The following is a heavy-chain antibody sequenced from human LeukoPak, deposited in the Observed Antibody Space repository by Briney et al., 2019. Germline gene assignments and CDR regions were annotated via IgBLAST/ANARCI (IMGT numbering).Heavy chain of an antibody. CDR2: ISSSSSYI. V-gene: IGHV3-21*01. CDR1: GFTFSSYS. Sequence: GGSLRLSCAASGFTFSSYSMNWVRQAPGKGLEWVSSISSSSSYIYYADSVKGRFTISRDNAKNSLYLQMNTLRAEDTAVYYCARRGIAVAAPLDSWGQGTLVTVSS. J-gene: IGHJ4*02. D-gene: IGHD6-19*01. CDR3: ARRGIAVAAPLDS.